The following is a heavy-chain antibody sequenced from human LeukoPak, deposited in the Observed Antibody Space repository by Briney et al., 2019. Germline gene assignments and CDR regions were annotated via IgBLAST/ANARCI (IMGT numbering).Heavy chain of an antibody. CDR2: IYYSGST. Sequence: SETLSLTCTVSGGSISSYYWSWIRQPPGKGLEWIGYIYYSGSTNYNPSLKSRVTISVDTSKNQFSLKLSSVTAADTAVYYCARDREIAVASYFDYWGQGTLVTVSS. D-gene: IGHD6-19*01. V-gene: IGHV4-59*12. CDR3: ARDREIAVASYFDY. CDR1: GGSISSYY. J-gene: IGHJ4*02.